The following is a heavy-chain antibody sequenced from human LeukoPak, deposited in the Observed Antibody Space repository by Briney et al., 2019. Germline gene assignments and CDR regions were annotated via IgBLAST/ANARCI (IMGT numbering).Heavy chain of an antibody. CDR1: GGSFSGYY. CDR2: IYSGGST. J-gene: IGHJ6*02. D-gene: IGHD3-22*01. Sequence: ETLSLTCAVYGGSFSGYYWSWIRQAPGKGLEWVSVIYSGGSTYYADSVKGRFTISRDNSKNTLYLQMNSLRAEDTAVYYCARDRVQDYYDSSGYYHYYYYGMDVWGQGTTVTVSS. CDR3: ARDRVQDYYDSSGYYHYYYYGMDV. V-gene: IGHV3-53*01.